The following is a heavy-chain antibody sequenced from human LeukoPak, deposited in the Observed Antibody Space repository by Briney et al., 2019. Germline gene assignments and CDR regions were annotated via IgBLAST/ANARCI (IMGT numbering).Heavy chain of an antibody. CDR1: GGSISSSTYY. J-gene: IGHJ4*02. Sequence: PSETLSLTCTVSGGSISSSTYYWGWIRQPPGKGLEWIGSIYYSGSTYYNPSLKSRVTISVDTSKNQFSLKLSSVTAADTAVYYCARRARWGYYDSSGYYGYWGQGTLVTVSS. CDR2: IYYSGST. CDR3: ARRARWGYYDSSGYYGY. D-gene: IGHD3-22*01. V-gene: IGHV4-39*07.